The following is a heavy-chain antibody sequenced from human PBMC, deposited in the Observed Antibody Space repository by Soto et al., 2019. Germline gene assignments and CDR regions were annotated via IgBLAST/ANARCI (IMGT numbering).Heavy chain of an antibody. CDR2: INHSGSP. D-gene: IGHD3-10*01. V-gene: IGHV4-34*01. CDR3: ARSRRVWTNSGSYYGYYYYGMDV. J-gene: IGHJ6*02. Sequence: SQTLSLTCALYGGSFSGYYWSWIRQQPGKGLEWIGEINHSGSPNYNPSLKSRVTISVDTSKNQFSLKLSSVTAADTAVYYCARSRRVWTNSGSYYGYYYYGMDVWGQGTTVTVSS. CDR1: GGSFSGYY.